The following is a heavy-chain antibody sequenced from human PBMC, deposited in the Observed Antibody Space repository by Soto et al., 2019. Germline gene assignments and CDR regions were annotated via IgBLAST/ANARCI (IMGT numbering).Heavy chain of an antibody. CDR1: GGCISIYY. CDR2: IYYSGST. D-gene: IGHD6-13*01. Sequence: SETLSLTCTVSGGCISIYYWSWIRQPPGKGLEWIGYIYYSGSTNYNPSLKSRVTISVDTSKNQFSLKLSSVTAADTAVYYCARRRWAAAGSFYGMDVWGQGTTVT. J-gene: IGHJ6*02. V-gene: IGHV4-59*08. CDR3: ARRRWAAAGSFYGMDV.